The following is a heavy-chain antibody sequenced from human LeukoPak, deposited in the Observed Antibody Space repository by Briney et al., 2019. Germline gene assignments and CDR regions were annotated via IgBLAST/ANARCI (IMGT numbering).Heavy chain of an antibody. J-gene: IGHJ4*02. Sequence: GGSLRLSCAASGFTFSSYAMSWVRQAPGKGLEWVSAISGSGGSTYYADSVKGRFTISRDNSKNTLYLQMNSLRAEDTAVYYCARNPPYYYGSGSDIPSYYYFDYWGQGTLVTVSS. V-gene: IGHV3-23*01. D-gene: IGHD3-10*01. CDR1: GFTFSSYA. CDR3: ARNPPYYYGSGSDIPSYYYFDY. CDR2: ISGSGGST.